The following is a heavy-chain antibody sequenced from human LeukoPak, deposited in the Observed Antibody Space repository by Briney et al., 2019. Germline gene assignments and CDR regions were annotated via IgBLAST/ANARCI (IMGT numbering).Heavy chain of an antibody. CDR2: IYSDGST. CDR1: GFTVSSNY. V-gene: IGHV3-53*01. CDR3: ATDRVAQDNWKIRFDP. D-gene: IGHD1-20*01. Sequence: GGSLRLSCAASGFTVSSNYMTWVRQAPGEGLEWLSVIYSDGSTYYADSVKGRFTILRDNSKNTLYLQMNSLRAEDTAVYYCATDRVAQDNWKIRFDPWGQGTLVTVSS. J-gene: IGHJ5*02.